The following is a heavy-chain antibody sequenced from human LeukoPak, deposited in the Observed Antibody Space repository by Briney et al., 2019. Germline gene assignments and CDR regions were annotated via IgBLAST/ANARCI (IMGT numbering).Heavy chain of an antibody. CDR2: IYHSGST. CDR1: GYSISSGYF. D-gene: IGHD2-2*01. Sequence: SETLSLTCTVSGYSISSGYFWGWIRQPPGKGLEWIGNIYHSGSTYYNPSLKSRVTISVGTSKNQFSLKLSSVTAADTAVYYCARVSTRLGSEYWGQGTLVSVSS. J-gene: IGHJ4*02. CDR3: ARVSTRLGSEY. V-gene: IGHV4-38-2*02.